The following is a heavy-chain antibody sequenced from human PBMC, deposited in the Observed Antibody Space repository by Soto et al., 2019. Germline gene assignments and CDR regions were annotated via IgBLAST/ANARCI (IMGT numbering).Heavy chain of an antibody. CDR3: ARDLFTIIGLPQRASDI. J-gene: IGHJ3*02. CDR1: GDSVSSNSAA. D-gene: IGHD3-22*01. Sequence: SQTLSLTCAISGDSVSSNSAAWNWIRQSPSRGLEWLGRTYYRSKWYNEYAVSVKSRATINADTSKNQFSLQLNSMTPEDAAVYYGARDLFTIIGLPQRASDIRGTGTILT. V-gene: IGHV6-1*01. CDR2: TYYRSKWYN.